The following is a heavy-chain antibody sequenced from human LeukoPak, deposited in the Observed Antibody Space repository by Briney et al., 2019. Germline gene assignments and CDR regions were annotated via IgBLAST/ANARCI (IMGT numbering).Heavy chain of an antibody. J-gene: IGHJ4*02. Sequence: PGGSLRLSCAASGFTFTNAWMIWVRQAPGKGLEWVGRIKSKIDGGTTDYAAPVKGRFTISRDDSKNTLYLQMNSLKTEDTAVYYCTTEFLRAYCGGDCTSYWGQGTLVTVSS. CDR3: TTEFLRAYCGGDCTSY. CDR1: GFTFTNAW. CDR2: IKSKIDGGTT. V-gene: IGHV3-15*01. D-gene: IGHD2-21*02.